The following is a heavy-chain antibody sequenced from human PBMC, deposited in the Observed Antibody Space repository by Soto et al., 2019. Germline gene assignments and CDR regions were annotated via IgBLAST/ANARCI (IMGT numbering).Heavy chain of an antibody. V-gene: IGHV1-46*01. CDR2: IDPSGGKT. CDR3: GRVMRSLLSITALDT. CDR1: GYTFTRDQ. Sequence: GASVKVSCKASGYTFTRDQIHWVRQAPGQGLEWMGMIDPSGGKTNYAQKFQGRVTMTRDTSTSTVYMALSGLRSEDTAIYFCGRVMRSLLSITALDTWGQGTLVTVSS. J-gene: IGHJ5*02. D-gene: IGHD3-10*01.